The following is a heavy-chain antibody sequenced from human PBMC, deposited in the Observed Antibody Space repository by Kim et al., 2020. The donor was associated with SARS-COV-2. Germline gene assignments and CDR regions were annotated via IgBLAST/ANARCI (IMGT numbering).Heavy chain of an antibody. CDR3: AIVNYDSSGGPP. CDR2: INHSGST. V-gene: IGHV4-34*01. J-gene: IGHJ5*02. Sequence: SETLSLTCAVYGGSFSGYYWSWIRQPPGKGLEWIGEINHSGSTNYNPSLKSRVTISVDTSKNQFSLKLSSVTAADTAVYYCAIVNYDSSGGPPWGQGTLVTVSS. CDR1: GGSFSGYY. D-gene: IGHD3-22*01.